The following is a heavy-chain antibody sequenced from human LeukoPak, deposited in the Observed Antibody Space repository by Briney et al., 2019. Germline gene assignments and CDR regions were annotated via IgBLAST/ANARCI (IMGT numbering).Heavy chain of an antibody. J-gene: IGHJ6*02. D-gene: IGHD3-10*01. Sequence: SETLSLTCTVSGGSSSSYYWSWIRQPPGKGLEWIEYIYYSGSTNYNPSLKSRVTISVDTSKNQFSLKLSSVTAADTAVYYCASTNYYGSRRYYNYYYYYGMDVWGQGTTVTLSS. CDR3: ASTNYYGSRRYYNYYYYYGMDV. V-gene: IGHV4-59*08. CDR1: GGSSSSYY. CDR2: IYYSGST.